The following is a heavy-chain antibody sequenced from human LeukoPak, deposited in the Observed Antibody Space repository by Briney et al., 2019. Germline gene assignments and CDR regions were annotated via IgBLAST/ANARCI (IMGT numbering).Heavy chain of an antibody. J-gene: IGHJ6*03. D-gene: IGHD3-10*01. V-gene: IGHV1-8*01. CDR2: MNPNSGNT. Sequence: ASVKVSCKASGYTFTSYDINWGRQATGQGLEWMGWMNPNSGNTGYAQKFQGRVTMTRNTSISTAYMELSSLRSEDPAVYYCAIRYGSGEKYYYYYYMDVWGKGTTVTVSS. CDR1: GYTFTSYD. CDR3: AIRYGSGEKYYYYYYMDV.